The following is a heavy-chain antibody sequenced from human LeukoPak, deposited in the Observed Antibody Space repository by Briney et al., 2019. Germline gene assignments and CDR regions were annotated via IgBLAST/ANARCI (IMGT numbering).Heavy chain of an antibody. Sequence: GGSLRLSCAASGFTFSSYSMNWVRQAPGKGLEWVSSISSSSSYIYYADSVKGRFTISRDNAKNSLYLQMNSLRAEGTAVYYCARGARRYYFDYWGQGTLVTVSS. J-gene: IGHJ4*02. CDR1: GFTFSSYS. CDR2: ISSSSSYI. D-gene: IGHD1-14*01. CDR3: ARGARRYYFDY. V-gene: IGHV3-21*01.